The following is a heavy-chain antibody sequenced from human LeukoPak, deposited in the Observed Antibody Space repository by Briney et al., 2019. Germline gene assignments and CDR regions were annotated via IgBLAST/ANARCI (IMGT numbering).Heavy chain of an antibody. J-gene: IGHJ4*02. CDR1: GGSISSYY. V-gene: IGHV4-59*12. CDR2: IYYSGST. D-gene: IGHD1-26*01. CDR3: AREGKWELRGALGPFDY. Sequence: SETLSLTCTVSGGSISSYYWSWIRQPPGKGLEWIGYIYYSGSTNYNPSLKSRVTISVDTSKNQFSLKLSSVTAADTAVYYCAREGKWELRGALGPFDYWGQGTLVTVSS.